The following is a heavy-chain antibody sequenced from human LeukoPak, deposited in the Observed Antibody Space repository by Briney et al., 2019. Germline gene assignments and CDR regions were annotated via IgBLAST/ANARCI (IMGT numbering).Heavy chain of an antibody. CDR2: ISPSGGST. D-gene: IGHD6-13*01. CDR1: GYTFTSNY. V-gene: IGHV1-46*01. Sequence: ASVKVSCKAFGYTFTSNYMHWVRQAPGQGPEWMGVISPSGGSTTYAQKFQGRVTLTRDMSTSTDYLELSSLRSEDTAVYYCARDEASSHHLYYFDYWGQGTLVTVSS. CDR3: ARDEASSHHLYYFDY. J-gene: IGHJ4*02.